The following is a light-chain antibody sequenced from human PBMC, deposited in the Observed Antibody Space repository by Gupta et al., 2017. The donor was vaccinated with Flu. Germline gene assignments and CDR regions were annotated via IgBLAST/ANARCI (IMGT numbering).Light chain of an antibody. J-gene: IGKJ4*01. CDR3: HQFGSSPLT. CDR2: GAS. Sequence: EIVLTQSPGNLSLSPGESATLSCRASQSLDTTYLAWYQQKSGQAPRLLMYGASTRATGIPDRFSGSGSGTEFTLTISRLDPEDSAVYYCHQFGSSPLTFGGGTNVEIK. CDR1: QSLDTTY. V-gene: IGKV3-20*01.